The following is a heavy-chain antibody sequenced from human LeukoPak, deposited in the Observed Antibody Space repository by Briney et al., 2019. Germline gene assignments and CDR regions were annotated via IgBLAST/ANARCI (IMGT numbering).Heavy chain of an antibody. V-gene: IGHV3-21*01. Sequence: GGSLRLSCAASGFTFSSYSMNWVCQAPGKGLEWVSSISSSSSYIYYADSVKGRFTISRDNAKNSLYLQMNSLRAEDTAVYYCARAAAVVGIENWFDPWGQGTLVTVSS. CDR1: GFTFSSYS. CDR3: ARAAAVVGIENWFDP. CDR2: ISSSSSYI. J-gene: IGHJ5*02. D-gene: IGHD6-25*01.